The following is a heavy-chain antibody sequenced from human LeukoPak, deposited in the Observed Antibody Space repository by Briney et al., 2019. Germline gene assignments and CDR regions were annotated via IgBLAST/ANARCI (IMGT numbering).Heavy chain of an antibody. V-gene: IGHV4-39*05. CDR2: VYYTGRT. D-gene: IGHD3-16*01. Sequence: PSETPSLTCTVSADSISTSNYYWGWIRQPPGKGLEWIGSVYYTGRTYDNPSLKSRVTISVDTSKNQFSLKLNSVTAADTAVYYCATTPHYEGGGFDIWGQGTMVTVSS. CDR3: ATTPHYEGGGFDI. CDR1: ADSISTSNYY. J-gene: IGHJ3*02.